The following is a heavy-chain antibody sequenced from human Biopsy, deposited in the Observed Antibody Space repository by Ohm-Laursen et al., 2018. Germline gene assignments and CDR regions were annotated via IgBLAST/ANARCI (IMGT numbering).Heavy chain of an antibody. V-gene: IGHV3-33*01. CDR1: GFTFSSYG. CDR2: IWYDGFNR. D-gene: IGHD3-10*01. J-gene: IGHJ3*02. CDR3: ATSTMVRSSGHAFDI. Sequence: SLRLSCSASGFTFSSYGMHWVRQAPGKGLEWVAFIWYDGFNRYYADSVKGRFTISRDNSKDTLDLQMNSLRAEDTAVYYCATSTMVRSSGHAFDIWGQGTVVTVS.